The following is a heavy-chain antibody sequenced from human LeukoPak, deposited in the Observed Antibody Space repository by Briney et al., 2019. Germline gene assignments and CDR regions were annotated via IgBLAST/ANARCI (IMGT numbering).Heavy chain of an antibody. CDR2: INHSGST. Sequence: SETLSLTCAVYGGSFSGYYWSWIRQPPGKGLEWIGEINHSGSTNYNPSLKSRVTISVDTSKNQFSPKLSSVTAADTAVYYCARGQGYDFWSGYTGNRFDPWGQGTLVTVSS. CDR1: GGSFSGYY. CDR3: ARGQGYDFWSGYTGNRFDP. D-gene: IGHD3-3*01. J-gene: IGHJ5*02. V-gene: IGHV4-34*01.